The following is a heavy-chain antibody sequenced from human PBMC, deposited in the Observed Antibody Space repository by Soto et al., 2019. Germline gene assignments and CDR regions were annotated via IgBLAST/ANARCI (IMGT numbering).Heavy chain of an antibody. Sequence: QVQLQESGPGLVKPSETLSLTCTVSGGSISSYYWSWIRQPPGKGLEWIGYIYYSGSTNYNPSLKSRVTISVDTSKNQFSLKLSSVTAADTAVYYCARSSITMVRGVDNWGQGTLDTVSS. V-gene: IGHV4-59*01. D-gene: IGHD3-10*01. CDR3: ARSSITMVRGVDN. CDR1: GGSISSYY. J-gene: IGHJ4*02. CDR2: IYYSGST.